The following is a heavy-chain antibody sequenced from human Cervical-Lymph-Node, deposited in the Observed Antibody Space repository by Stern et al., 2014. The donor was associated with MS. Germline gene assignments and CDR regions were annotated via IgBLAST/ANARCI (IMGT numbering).Heavy chain of an antibody. CDR3: ASAYCGGDCPDWYFDL. D-gene: IGHD2-21*02. CDR1: GGTFSSYA. Sequence: VQLVESGAEVKKPGSSVKVSCKASGGTFSSYAISWVRQAPGQGLEWMGGIIHIFGTANYAQKFQGRVTITADESTSTAYMELSSLRSEDTAVYYCASAYCGGDCPDWYFDLWGRGTLVTVSS. J-gene: IGHJ2*01. V-gene: IGHV1-69*01. CDR2: IIHIFGTA.